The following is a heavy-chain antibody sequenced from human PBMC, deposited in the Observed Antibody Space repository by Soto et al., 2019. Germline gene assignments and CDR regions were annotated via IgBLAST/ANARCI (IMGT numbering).Heavy chain of an antibody. D-gene: IGHD6-19*01. Sequence: GGSLRLSCAASGFTFGDYAMSWVRQAPGKGLEWVGFIRSKAYGGTTEYAASVKGRFTISRDDSKSIAYLQMNSLKTEDTAVYYCTRAYKIAVAGPGGDYWGQGTLVTVSS. J-gene: IGHJ4*02. V-gene: IGHV3-49*04. CDR1: GFTFGDYA. CDR3: TRAYKIAVAGPGGDY. CDR2: IRSKAYGGTT.